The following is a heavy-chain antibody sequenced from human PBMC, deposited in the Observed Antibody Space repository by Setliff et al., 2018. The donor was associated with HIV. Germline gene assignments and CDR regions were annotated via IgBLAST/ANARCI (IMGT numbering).Heavy chain of an antibody. CDR2: VYYTGTS. CDR1: GVSVSSGGYY. V-gene: IGHV4-31*03. D-gene: IGHD2-2*01. CDR3: ARGESTTWDLAEYFQH. Sequence: LSLTCTVSGVSVSSGGYYWSWIRQHPGKGLEWIGYVYYTGTSYFNPSLKSRITISVDTSKNHFSLKLGFVTAADTAVYYCARGESTTWDLAEYFQHWGHGTQVTVSS. J-gene: IGHJ1*01.